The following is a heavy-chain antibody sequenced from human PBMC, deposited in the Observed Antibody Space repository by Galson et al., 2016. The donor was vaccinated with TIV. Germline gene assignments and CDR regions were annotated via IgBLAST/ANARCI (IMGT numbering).Heavy chain of an antibody. D-gene: IGHD3-10*01. CDR2: IIPVFGVP. Sequence: CKASGGTFSNYGVSWVRQAPGQGLEWMGGIIPVFGVPKYGQKFQGRLTITADESTSTAYMELSSLRSEDTAVYYCARGFSKLRYYGSGSYLYFDYWGQGTLVTVSS. CDR3: ARGFSKLRYYGSGSYLYFDY. CDR1: GGTFSNYG. J-gene: IGHJ4*02. V-gene: IGHV1-69*01.